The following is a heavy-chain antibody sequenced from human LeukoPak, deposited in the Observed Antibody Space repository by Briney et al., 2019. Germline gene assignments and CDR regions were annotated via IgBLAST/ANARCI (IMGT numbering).Heavy chain of an antibody. J-gene: IGHJ4*02. CDR2: INPNSGGT. D-gene: IGHD3-10*01. Sequence: ASVKVSCKASGYTFTGYYMHWVRQAPGQGLEWMGWINPNSGGTNYAQKFQGRVTMTRDTSISTAYMELSRLRSDDTAVYYCARVGMVRGATRLYYFDYWGQGTLVTVSS. V-gene: IGHV1-2*02. CDR3: ARVGMVRGATRLYYFDY. CDR1: GYTFTGYY.